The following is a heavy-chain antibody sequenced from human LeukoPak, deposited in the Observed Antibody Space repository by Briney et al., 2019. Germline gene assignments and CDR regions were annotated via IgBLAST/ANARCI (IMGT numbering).Heavy chain of an antibody. V-gene: IGHV3-9*01. Sequence: GGSLRLSCAASGFTFDDYAMHWVRQAPGKGLEWVSGISWNSGSIGYADSVKGRFTISRDNAKNSLYLQMNSLRAEDTALYYCAKDRRSYYYGSGTRGPFDIWGQGTMVTVSS. D-gene: IGHD3-10*01. CDR1: GFTFDDYA. CDR3: AKDRRSYYYGSGTRGPFDI. J-gene: IGHJ3*02. CDR2: ISWNSGSI.